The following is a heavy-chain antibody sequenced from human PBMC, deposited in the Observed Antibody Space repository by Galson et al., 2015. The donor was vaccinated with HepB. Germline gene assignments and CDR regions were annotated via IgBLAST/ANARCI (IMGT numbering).Heavy chain of an antibody. CDR1: GASIRSSRYY. Sequence: TLSLTCTVSGASIRSSRYYWGWVRQPPGKGLQWIGSISYSGSPYYTPSLKSRVTISADTSTQFSLRLSSVTAADTAVYYCARHIEAPPGFYYYTGLDVWGQGTTVTVSS. D-gene: IGHD1-14*01. V-gene: IGHV4-39*01. CDR2: ISYSGSP. J-gene: IGHJ6*02. CDR3: ARHIEAPPGFYYYTGLDV.